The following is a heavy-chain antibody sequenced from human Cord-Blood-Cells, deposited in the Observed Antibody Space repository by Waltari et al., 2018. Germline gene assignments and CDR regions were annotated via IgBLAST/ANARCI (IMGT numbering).Heavy chain of an antibody. V-gene: IGHV3-66*01. CDR2: MYSGGST. Sequence: EVQLVESGGGLVQPGGSLRLSCAASGFTVSSNYMRWVRQAPGKGLEWVSVMYSGGSTYYADSVKGIFTISRDNSKNSLYLQMNSLRAEDTAVYYCARVRYYYFDYWGQGTLVTVSS. CDR1: GFTVSSNY. D-gene: IGHD1-1*01. J-gene: IGHJ4*02. CDR3: ARVRYYYFDY.